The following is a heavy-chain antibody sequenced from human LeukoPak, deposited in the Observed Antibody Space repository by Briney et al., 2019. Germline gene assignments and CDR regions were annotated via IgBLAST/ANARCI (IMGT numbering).Heavy chain of an antibody. Sequence: GGSLRLSCSASGFTFSSYAMHWVRQAPGKGLEYVSAISSNGGSTYYADSVKGRFTISRDNSKNTLYLQMSSLRTEDTAVYYCVKDLKALLVVVTATFDSWGQGTLVTVSS. J-gene: IGHJ4*02. CDR2: ISSNGGST. CDR3: VKDLKALLVVVTATFDS. CDR1: GFTFSSYA. V-gene: IGHV3-64D*09. D-gene: IGHD2-15*01.